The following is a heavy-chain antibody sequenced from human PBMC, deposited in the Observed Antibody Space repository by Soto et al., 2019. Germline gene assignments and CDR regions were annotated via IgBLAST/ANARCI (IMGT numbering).Heavy chain of an antibody. D-gene: IGHD3-10*01. J-gene: IGHJ6*03. CDR3: ARLELLWFGELSPTYHYYMDV. CDR2: IYYSGST. Sequence: QVQLQESGPGLVKPSETLSLTCTVSGGSISSYYWSWIRQPPGKGLEWIGYIYYSGSTNYNPSLKSRVTISVDTSKKQFSLKLSAVTAADTAVYYCARLELLWFGELSPTYHYYMDVWGKGTTVTVSS. CDR1: GGSISSYY. V-gene: IGHV4-59*08.